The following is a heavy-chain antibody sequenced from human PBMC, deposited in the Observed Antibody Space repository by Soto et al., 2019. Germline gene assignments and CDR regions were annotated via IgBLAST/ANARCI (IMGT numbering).Heavy chain of an antibody. CDR2: IIPIFGTA. Sequence: QVQLVQSVAEVKKPGSSVKVSCKSSGGTFSSYAISWVRQAPGHGLEWMGGIIPIFGTANYAQKLQDRVTITADESTSTAYVELSSLRSEDTAVYYCARGGRDGYNEALFVYWGQGALVTVSS. CDR3: ARGGRDGYNEALFVY. V-gene: IGHV1-69*01. J-gene: IGHJ4*02. CDR1: GGTFSSYA. D-gene: IGHD5-12*01.